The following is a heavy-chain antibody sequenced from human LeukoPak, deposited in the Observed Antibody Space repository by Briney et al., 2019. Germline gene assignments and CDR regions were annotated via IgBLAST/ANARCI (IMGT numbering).Heavy chain of an antibody. J-gene: IGHJ4*02. Sequence: GGSLRLSCAASGFTFSNLWMSWVRQAPGKGLKWVANIKQDGSEKYYADSVKGRFTISRDNANNSLYLQMNSLRAEDTAVYYCARVLSGGFDYWGQGTLVTVSS. CDR2: IKQDGSEK. V-gene: IGHV3-7*01. CDR1: GFTFSNLW. D-gene: IGHD6-19*01. CDR3: ARVLSGGFDY.